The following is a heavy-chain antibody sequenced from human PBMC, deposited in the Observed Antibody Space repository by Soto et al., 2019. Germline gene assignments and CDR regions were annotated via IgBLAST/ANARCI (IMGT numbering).Heavy chain of an antibody. CDR3: ERGWDGRDV. CDR1: GESFSDYY. J-gene: IGHJ6*02. CDR2: INHSGST. V-gene: IGHV4-34*01. Sequence: QVQLQQWGAGLLKPSETLSLTCAVYGESFSDYYWSWIRQPPGKGLEWIGEINHSGSTNYNPSLKSRVTISVDTPKNQFSLKLSSVTAADTAVYYCERGWDGRDVWGQGTTVTVSS. D-gene: IGHD7-27*01.